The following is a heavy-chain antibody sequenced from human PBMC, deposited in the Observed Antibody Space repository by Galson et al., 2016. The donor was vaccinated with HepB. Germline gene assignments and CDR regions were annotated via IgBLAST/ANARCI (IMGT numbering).Heavy chain of an antibody. V-gene: IGHV2-70*01. CDR1: GFSLNTSGMC. D-gene: IGHD6-19*01. Sequence: PALVKPTQTLTLTCTFSGFSLNTSGMCVTWIRQPPGKALEWLALIDWDDDKYYSTSLKTRLTISKDTPKNQVVLTMTNMDPVDTATYYCARSSGWFEGFFDCWGQGTLVTVSS. CDR2: IDWDDDK. J-gene: IGHJ4*02. CDR3: ARSSGWFEGFFDC.